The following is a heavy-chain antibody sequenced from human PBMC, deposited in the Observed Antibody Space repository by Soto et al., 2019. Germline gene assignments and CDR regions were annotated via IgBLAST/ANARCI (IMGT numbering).Heavy chain of an antibody. CDR3: AKPRLVAGLIKYVDFAN. CDR1: GFTFSSYA. V-gene: IGHV3-23*01. J-gene: IGHJ4*02. CDR2: IDGSGRNT. Sequence: EVQLLESGGGLVQPGGSLRLSCAASGFTFSSYAMSWVRQAPGKGLEWVSGIDGSGRNTYYADSVKGRFTISRDNSKNTLSVQMDSLRVEDTALYYCAKPRLVAGLIKYVDFANWGQGTLVTVSS. D-gene: IGHD6-19*01.